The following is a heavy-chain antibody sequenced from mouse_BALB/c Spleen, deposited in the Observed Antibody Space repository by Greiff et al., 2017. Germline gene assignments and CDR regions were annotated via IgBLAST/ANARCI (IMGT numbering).Heavy chain of an antibody. CDR2: ISYSGST. CDR3: ARKTTGFAY. CDR1: GYSITSDYA. V-gene: IGHV3-2*02. D-gene: IGHD2-12*01. Sequence: EVKLQESGPGLVKPSQSLSLTCTVTGYSITSDYAWNWIRQFPGNKLEWMGYISYSGSTSYNPSLKSRISITRDTSKNQFFLQLNSVTTEDTATYYCARKTTGFAYWGQGTLVTVSA. J-gene: IGHJ3*01.